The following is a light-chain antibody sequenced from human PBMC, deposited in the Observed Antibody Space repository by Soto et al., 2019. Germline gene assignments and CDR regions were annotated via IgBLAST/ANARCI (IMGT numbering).Light chain of an antibody. Sequence: DIVMTQSPDSLAVSLGERATINCKSSQSVLYSSNNKNYLAWYQQKPGQPPKLLIYWASTREFGVPDRFSGSGSGTDFTLTISSLQAEDVAVYYCQKYYSTPRTFGQGTKLEIK. CDR1: QSVLYSSNNKNY. J-gene: IGKJ2*01. V-gene: IGKV4-1*01. CDR2: WAS. CDR3: QKYYSTPRT.